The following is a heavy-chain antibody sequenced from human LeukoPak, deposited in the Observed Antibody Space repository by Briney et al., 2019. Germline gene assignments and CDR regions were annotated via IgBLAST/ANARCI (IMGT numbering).Heavy chain of an antibody. Sequence: ASVKVSCKASGYTFTMYGITWVRQAPGQGLEWMGWISAYNDNTNYAQNLQDRVTMTTDASTSTVYMELRSLGSDDTAVYYCARDSGIAARPFFDYWGQGTLVTVSS. V-gene: IGHV1-18*01. CDR2: ISAYNDNT. D-gene: IGHD6-6*01. CDR3: ARDSGIAARPFFDY. CDR1: GYTFTMYG. J-gene: IGHJ4*02.